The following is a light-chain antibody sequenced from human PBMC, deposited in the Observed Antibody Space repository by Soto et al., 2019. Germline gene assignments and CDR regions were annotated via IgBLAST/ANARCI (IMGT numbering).Light chain of an antibody. CDR3: LQYNDWPPKQYT. V-gene: IGKV3-15*01. CDR1: QSVSSD. Sequence: EIVMTQSPATLSVSPGERVTLSCRASQSVSSDLAWYQHKPGQAPRLLIYGASTRATTTPARFSGSGSGTEFSLSISGLQSEDFAVYYCLQYNDWPPKQYTFGQGTKLEIK. J-gene: IGKJ2*01. CDR2: GAS.